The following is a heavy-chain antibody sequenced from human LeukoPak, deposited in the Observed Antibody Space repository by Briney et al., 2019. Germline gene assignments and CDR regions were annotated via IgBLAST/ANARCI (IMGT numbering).Heavy chain of an antibody. V-gene: IGHV4-61*02. CDR1: GGSISSGSYY. J-gene: IGHJ4*02. D-gene: IGHD5-18*01. Sequence: SETLSLTCTVSGGSISSGSYYWSWIRQPAGKGLEWIGRIYTSGSTNYNPSLKSRVTISVDTSKNQFSLKLSSVTAADTAVYYCARDNVDTAFDYWGQGTLVTVSS. CDR2: IYTSGST. CDR3: ARDNVDTAFDY.